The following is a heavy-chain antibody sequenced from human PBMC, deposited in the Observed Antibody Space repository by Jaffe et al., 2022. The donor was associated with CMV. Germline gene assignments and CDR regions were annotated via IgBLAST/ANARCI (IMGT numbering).Heavy chain of an antibody. V-gene: IGHV4-39*01. CDR3: ARLRRNLYYYYGMDV. J-gene: IGHJ6*02. CDR2: IYYSGST. Sequence: QLQLQESGPGLVKPSETLSLTCTVSGGSISSSSYYWGWIRQPPGKGLEWIGSIYYSGSTYYNPSLKSRVTISVDTSKNQFSLKLSSVTAADTAVYYCARLRRNLYYYYGMDVWGQGTTVTVSS. CDR1: GGSISSSSYY. D-gene: IGHD1-1*01.